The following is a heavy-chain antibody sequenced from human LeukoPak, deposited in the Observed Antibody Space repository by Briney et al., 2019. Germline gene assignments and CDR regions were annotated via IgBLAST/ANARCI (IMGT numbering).Heavy chain of an antibody. Sequence: GGSLRLSCAASGFTFSSYWITWVRQAPGRGLEWVASIKQDGSEKYCVDSVKGRFTISRDNANNSLYLQMNSLRADDTAVYYCARDIGLRKAAPPGWFDPWGQGALVTVSS. CDR1: GFTFSSYW. CDR3: ARDIGLRKAAPPGWFDP. CDR2: IKQDGSEK. D-gene: IGHD6-6*01. V-gene: IGHV3-7*01. J-gene: IGHJ5*02.